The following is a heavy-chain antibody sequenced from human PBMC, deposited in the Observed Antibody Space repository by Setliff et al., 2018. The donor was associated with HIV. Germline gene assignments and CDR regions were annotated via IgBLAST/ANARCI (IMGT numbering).Heavy chain of an antibody. CDR3: ARETDWDGGFDY. V-gene: IGHV1-3*01. D-gene: IGHD1-1*01. Sequence: ASVKVSCKASGYTFTSYAMHWVRQAPGQRLEWMGWINAGNGNTKCSQKFQGRVTITRDTSASTAYMELSSLRSEDTAVYYCARETDWDGGFDYWGQGTLVTAPQ. J-gene: IGHJ4*02. CDR2: INAGNGNT. CDR1: GYTFTSYA.